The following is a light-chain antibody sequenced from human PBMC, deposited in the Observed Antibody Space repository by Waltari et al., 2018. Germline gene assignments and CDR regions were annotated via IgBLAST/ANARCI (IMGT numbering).Light chain of an antibody. CDR2: ENK. V-gene: IGLV1-51*02. Sequence: QSVLTQPPSVSATPGQRVTISCSGINSNLGINYISWYQQLPRTAPKLLIYENKKRPSGIPDRFSGSKSGTSATLGITGLQTEDEADYYCGTWDNSLSAWVFGGGTKLTVL. CDR3: GTWDNSLSAWV. J-gene: IGLJ3*02. CDR1: NSNLGINY.